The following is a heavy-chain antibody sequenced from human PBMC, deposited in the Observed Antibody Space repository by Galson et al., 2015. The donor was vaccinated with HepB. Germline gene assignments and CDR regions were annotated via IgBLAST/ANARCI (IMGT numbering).Heavy chain of an antibody. CDR3: AKSFYGGSYYFDS. J-gene: IGHJ4*02. V-gene: IGHV3-23*01. D-gene: IGHD1-26*01. CDR2: ISDGGGAT. Sequence: SLRLSCAASGFTFASSRMSWVRQDPGKRLEWVPPISDGGGATRYADSVKGRFTVSRDNSKNTLYLQMNSLRAEDTAIYYCAKSFYGGSYYFDSWGRGTLVTVSS. CDR1: GFTFASSR.